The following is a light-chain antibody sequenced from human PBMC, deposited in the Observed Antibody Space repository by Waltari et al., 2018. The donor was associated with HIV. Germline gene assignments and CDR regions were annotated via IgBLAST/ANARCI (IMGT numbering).Light chain of an antibody. CDR1: PSVSDTPNAKTY. V-gene: IGKV4-1*01. Sequence: DVVMTQSPDDLAVSLGERANINCKATPSVSDTPNAKTYIAWYQQKPGQAPKLLIYGASTRDTGVSARFSGSGSGTKFTLTISSLQAEDVAVYYCQQYYSSPQTFGQGTKVEIK. CDR3: QQYYSSPQT. CDR2: GAS. J-gene: IGKJ1*01.